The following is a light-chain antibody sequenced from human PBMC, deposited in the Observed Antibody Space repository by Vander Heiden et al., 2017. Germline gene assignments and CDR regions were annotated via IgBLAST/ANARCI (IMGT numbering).Light chain of an antibody. J-gene: IGKJ1*01. V-gene: IGKV3D-7*01. Sequence: RVTLPSSASQGADSSYLTGYQQKPGQAPRLLIYGASTRATSIPTRFSGSGSGTDFTLTISSLEPEDFAVYYCQQDDNLPPAFGQGTKVEIK. CDR2: GAS. CDR1: QGADSSY. CDR3: QQDDNLPPA.